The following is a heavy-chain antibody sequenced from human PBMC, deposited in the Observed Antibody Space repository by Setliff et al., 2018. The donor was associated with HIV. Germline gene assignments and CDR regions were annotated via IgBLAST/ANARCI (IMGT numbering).Heavy chain of an antibody. CDR3: ARVEDPVMGSFDY. Sequence: SETLSLTCAVSGYSISSGYYWGWIRQPPGKGLEWIGTIYQSGSTYYNPSLNSRVTISADTSKNQFSLRLSSVTAADTAVYYCARVEDPVMGSFDYWGQGTPVTVSS. CDR1: GYSISSGYY. V-gene: IGHV4-38-2*01. D-gene: IGHD5-18*01. CDR2: IYQSGST. J-gene: IGHJ4*02.